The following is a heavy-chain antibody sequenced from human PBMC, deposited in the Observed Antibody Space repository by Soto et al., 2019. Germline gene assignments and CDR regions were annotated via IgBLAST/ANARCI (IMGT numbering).Heavy chain of an antibody. J-gene: IGHJ3*02. Sequence: SQTLSLTCVISGDSVSSNSAAWNWIRQSPSRGLEWLGRTYYRSKWYNDYAVSVKSRITINPDTSKNQFSLQLNSVTPEDTAVYYCAREQEDCSSTSCYRVDAFDIWGQGTMVTVSS. V-gene: IGHV6-1*01. CDR1: GDSVSSNSAA. D-gene: IGHD2-2*01. CDR3: AREQEDCSSTSCYRVDAFDI. CDR2: TYYRSKWYN.